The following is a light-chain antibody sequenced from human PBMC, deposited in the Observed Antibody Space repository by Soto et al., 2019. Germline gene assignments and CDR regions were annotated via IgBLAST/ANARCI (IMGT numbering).Light chain of an antibody. CDR2: GAS. J-gene: IGKJ2*01. CDR1: QSVGSSH. CDR3: QQGHSTPYT. Sequence: EIVLTQSPGTLSLSPGERATLSCRASQSVGSSHLAWYQQKPGQAPRLLIYGASSRATGIPDRFSGSGSGTDFTLTVSGVQPEDFATYFCQQGHSTPYTFGQGT. V-gene: IGKV3-20*01.